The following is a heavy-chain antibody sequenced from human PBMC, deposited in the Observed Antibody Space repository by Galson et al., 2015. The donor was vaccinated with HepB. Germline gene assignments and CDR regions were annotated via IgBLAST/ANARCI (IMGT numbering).Heavy chain of an antibody. D-gene: IGHD3-10*01. J-gene: IGHJ6*02. Sequence: SVKVSCKASGYTFTSYYMHWVRQAPGQGLEWMGIINPSGGSTSYAQKFQGRVTMTRDTSTSTAYMELSSLRSEDTAVYYCASPMVRGTYYYYYGMDVWGQGTTVTVSS. CDR3: ASPMVRGTYYYYYGMDV. CDR1: GYTFTSYY. CDR2: INPSGGST. V-gene: IGHV1-46*01.